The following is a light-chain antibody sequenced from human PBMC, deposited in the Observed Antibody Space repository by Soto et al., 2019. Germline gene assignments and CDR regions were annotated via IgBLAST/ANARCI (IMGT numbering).Light chain of an antibody. Sequence: QSVLTQPPSASAAPGQRVTISCSGTISNIGDNHVSWYQQVPGKAPKLLIYDNNKRPSGIPDRFSGSKSGTSASLAISGLRSEDEADYYCAAWDDSLSGRVFGGGTKLTVL. CDR3: AAWDDSLSGRV. V-gene: IGLV1-47*01. CDR2: DNN. CDR1: ISNIGDNH. J-gene: IGLJ3*02.